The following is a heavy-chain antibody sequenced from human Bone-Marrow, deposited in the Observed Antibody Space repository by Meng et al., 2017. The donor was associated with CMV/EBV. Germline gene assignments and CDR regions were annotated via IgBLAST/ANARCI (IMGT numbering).Heavy chain of an antibody. V-gene: IGHV3-48*04. CDR2: INSSSSTI. Sequence: GESLKISCAASGFTFSSYTMNWVRQAPGKGLGWISYINSSSSTIYSADSVKGRFTISRDNAKNSLYQQMNSLRADDTAVYYCARGGGSYSGDYWGQGPLVTVSS. CDR3: ARGGGSYSGDY. J-gene: IGHJ4*02. CDR1: GFTFSSYT. D-gene: IGHD1-26*01.